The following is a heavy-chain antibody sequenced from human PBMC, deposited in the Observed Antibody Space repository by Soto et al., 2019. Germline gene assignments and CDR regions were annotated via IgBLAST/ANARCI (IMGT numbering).Heavy chain of an antibody. V-gene: IGHV3-15*07. J-gene: IGHJ5*02. CDR2: IKSKVDGGTR. CDR3: TTDRPYDYDGSCYDP. D-gene: IGHD3-22*01. Sequence: EVQLVESGGGLVKPGGSIRLSCAGSGFIFSNAWINWVRQAPGKGLEWVGRIKSKVDGGTRDYIAPVKGRFTISRDDSKNTVYLQMNSLKSEDTAVYHCTTDRPYDYDGSCYDPWGQGTLVTVSS. CDR1: GFIFSNAW.